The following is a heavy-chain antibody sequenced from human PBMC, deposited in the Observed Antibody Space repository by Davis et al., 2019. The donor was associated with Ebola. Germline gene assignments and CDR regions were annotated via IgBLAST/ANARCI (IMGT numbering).Heavy chain of an antibody. CDR1: GFTFSSYW. CDR3: AKDGKMATIPYYYYYYGMDV. Sequence: GESLKISCAASGFTFSSYWMSWVRQAPGKGLEWVAVIWYDGSNKYYADSVKGRFTIFRDNSKNTLYLQMNSLRAEDTAVYYCAKDGKMATIPYYYYYYGMDVWGQGTTVTVSS. D-gene: IGHD5-24*01. V-gene: IGHV3-33*06. J-gene: IGHJ6*02. CDR2: IWYDGSNK.